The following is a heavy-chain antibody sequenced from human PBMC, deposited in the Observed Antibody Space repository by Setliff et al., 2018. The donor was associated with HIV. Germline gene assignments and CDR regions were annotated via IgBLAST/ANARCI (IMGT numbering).Heavy chain of an antibody. V-gene: IGHV5-51*01. J-gene: IGHJ4*02. CDR1: GYSFISYW. CDR3: ARGNYDILTGYIGYYDY. CDR2: IYPGDSDT. Sequence: PGESLKISCKGSGYSFISYWIGWVRQMPGKGLERMGIIYPGDSDTRYSPSFQGQVTISADKSISTAYLQWSSLKASDTAMYYCARGNYDILTGYIGYYDYWGQGTLVTVSS. D-gene: IGHD3-9*01.